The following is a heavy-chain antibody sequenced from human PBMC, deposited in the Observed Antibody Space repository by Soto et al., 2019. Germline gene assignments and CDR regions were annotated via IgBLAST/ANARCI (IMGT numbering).Heavy chain of an antibody. CDR1: GFTFSSYA. J-gene: IGHJ6*04. Sequence: GGSLRLSCAASGFTFSSYAMSWVRQAPGKGLEWVSAISGSGGSTYYADSVKGRFTISRDNSKNTLYLQMNSLRAEDTAVYYCAKAWGGDIVVGLDVWGKGTTVTVSS. D-gene: IGHD2-2*01. CDR3: AKAWGGDIVVGLDV. CDR2: ISGSGGST. V-gene: IGHV3-23*01.